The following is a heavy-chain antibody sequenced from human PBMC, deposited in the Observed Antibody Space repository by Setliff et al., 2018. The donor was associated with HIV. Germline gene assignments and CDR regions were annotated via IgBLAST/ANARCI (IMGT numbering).Heavy chain of an antibody. CDR1: GFTVSNDY. CDR3: ARDPGRYNGMDV. Sequence: GGSLRLSCATSGFTVSNDYMSWVRQAPGRGLEWVSVIHSGGSTYYADSVKGRFIISRDNSKNTLYLQMNSLRAEDTAVYYCARDPGRYNGMDVWGQGTTVTVSS. J-gene: IGHJ6*02. D-gene: IGHD1-20*01. V-gene: IGHV3-66*01. CDR2: IHSGGST.